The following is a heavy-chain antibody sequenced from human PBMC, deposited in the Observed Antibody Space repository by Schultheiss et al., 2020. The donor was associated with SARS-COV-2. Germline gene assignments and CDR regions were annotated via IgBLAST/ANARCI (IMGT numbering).Heavy chain of an antibody. CDR1: GFSFSDYW. Sequence: GGSLRLSCVGSGFSFSDYWMSWVRQAPGKGLEWVSSITTSGNYIYYADSVKGRFTISRDNSKNSLYLQVNSLRAEDTAVYYCARDRSTSEGYFDSWGQGTLVTVSS. J-gene: IGHJ4*02. D-gene: IGHD3-10*01. V-gene: IGHV3-21*01. CDR3: ARDRSTSEGYFDS. CDR2: ITTSGNYI.